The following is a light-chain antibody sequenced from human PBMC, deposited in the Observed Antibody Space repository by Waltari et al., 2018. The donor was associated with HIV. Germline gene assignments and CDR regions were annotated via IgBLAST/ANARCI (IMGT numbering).Light chain of an antibody. J-gene: IGKJ1*01. CDR3: QQYNNWPPT. V-gene: IGKV3-15*01. CDR2: GAS. CDR1: QSVTRN. Sequence: EIVMTQSPATLPVSPGERATLSCRASQSVTRNLAWYQQKPGQAPRLLIYGASTRATGIPARFSGSGSGTEFTLTIRSLQSEDFAVYYCQQYNNWPPTFGQGTKVEIK.